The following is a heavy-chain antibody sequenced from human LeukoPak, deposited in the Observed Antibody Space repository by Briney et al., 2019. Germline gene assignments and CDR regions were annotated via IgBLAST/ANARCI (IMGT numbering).Heavy chain of an antibody. J-gene: IGHJ4*02. CDR2: IYYSGTT. V-gene: IGHV4-59*01. Sequence: PSETLSLTCTVSGGSIRSYYWTWIRQPPGKGLEWIGYIYYSGTTNYNPSLKSRVTISVDTSRNQFSLRLSSVTAADTAVYYCARETMVRGDYYFDYWGQGTLVTVSS. CDR3: ARETMVRGDYYFDY. D-gene: IGHD3-10*01. CDR1: GGSIRSYY.